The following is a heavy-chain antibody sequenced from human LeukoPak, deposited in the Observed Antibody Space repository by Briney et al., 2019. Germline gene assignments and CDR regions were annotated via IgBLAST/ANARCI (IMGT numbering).Heavy chain of an antibody. CDR1: GFTFSSYA. Sequence: GGSLRLSCAASGFTFSSYAMSWVRQAPGKGLEWVSAISGSGGSTYYADSVKGRFTISRDNSKNTLYLQMNSLRAEDTAVYYCARNRGYYYYYMDVWGKGTTVTVSS. CDR2: ISGSGGST. J-gene: IGHJ6*03. CDR3: ARNRGYYYYYMDV. V-gene: IGHV3-23*01.